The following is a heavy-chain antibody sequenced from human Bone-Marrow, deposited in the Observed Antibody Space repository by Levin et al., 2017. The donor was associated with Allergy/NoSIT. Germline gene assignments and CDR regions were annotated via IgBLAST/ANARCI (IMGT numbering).Heavy chain of an antibody. D-gene: IGHD4-17*01. CDR3: ARGTTVTTAPLYWYFDL. V-gene: IGHV1-18*01. CDR1: GYMFTSYD. J-gene: IGHJ2*01. CDR2: ISPYSGNT. Sequence: PGESLKISCKASGYMFTSYDISWVRQAPGQGPEWMGWISPYSGNTNSVQKFKGRVTMTTDTSTNTAYMELRSLRSDDTAIYYCARGTTVTTAPLYWYFDLWGRGTLVTVSS.